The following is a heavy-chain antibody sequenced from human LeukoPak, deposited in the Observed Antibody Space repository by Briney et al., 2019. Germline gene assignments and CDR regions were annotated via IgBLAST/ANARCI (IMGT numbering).Heavy chain of an antibody. CDR1: GFTFSSYS. D-gene: IGHD3-10*01. CDR3: ARATDPYYYCSGSYPDDHMDV. Sequence: GGSLRLSCAASGFTFSSYSMSWVRQAPGKGLEWVSSISSSSSYIYYADSVKGRFTISRDNAKNSLYLQMNSLRAEDTAVYCCARATDPYYYCSGSYPDDHMDVWGQGTTVTVSS. J-gene: IGHJ6*02. V-gene: IGHV3-21*01. CDR2: ISSSSSYI.